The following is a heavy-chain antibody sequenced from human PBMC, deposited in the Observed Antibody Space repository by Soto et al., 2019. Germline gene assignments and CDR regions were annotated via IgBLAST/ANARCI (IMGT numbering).Heavy chain of an antibody. CDR3: ARDADGDYGGVGYYYGMDV. CDR2: IWYDGSNK. J-gene: IGHJ6*02. V-gene: IGHV3-33*01. CDR1: GFTFSSYG. Sequence: QVQLVESGGGVVQPGWSLRLSCAASGFTFSSYGMHWVRQAPGKGLEWVAVIWYDGSNKYYADSVKGRFTISRDNSKNTLYLQMNSLRAEDTAVYYCARDADGDYGGVGYYYGMDVWGQGTTVTVSS. D-gene: IGHD4-17*01.